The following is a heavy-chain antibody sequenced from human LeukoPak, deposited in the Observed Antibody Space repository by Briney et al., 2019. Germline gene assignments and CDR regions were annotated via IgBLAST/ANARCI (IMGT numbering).Heavy chain of an antibody. D-gene: IGHD2-2*02. CDR1: GGSFSGYY. V-gene: IGHV4-34*01. J-gene: IGHJ4*02. CDR3: ARRQYCSSTSCYRGYFDY. Sequence: NSSETLSLTCAVYGGSFSGYYWSWIRQPPGKGLEWIGEINHSGSTNYNPSLKSRVTISVDTSKNQFSLKLSSVTAADTAVYYCARRQYCSSTSCYRGYFDYWGQGTLVTVSS. CDR2: INHSGST.